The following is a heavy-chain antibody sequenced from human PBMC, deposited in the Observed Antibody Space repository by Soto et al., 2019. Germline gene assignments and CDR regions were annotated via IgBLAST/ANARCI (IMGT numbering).Heavy chain of an antibody. J-gene: IGHJ4*02. V-gene: IGHV3-53*02. CDR3: ASTPPRGYFPRDY. D-gene: IGHD3-10*01. Sequence: EVQLVETGGGLIQPGGSLRLSCAASGFTVSSNYMSWVRQAPGKGLEWVSVIYSGGSTYYADSVKGRFTISRDNSKTTLYLQMNSLRAEDTAVYYCASTPPRGYFPRDYWGQGTLVTVSS. CDR1: GFTVSSNY. CDR2: IYSGGST.